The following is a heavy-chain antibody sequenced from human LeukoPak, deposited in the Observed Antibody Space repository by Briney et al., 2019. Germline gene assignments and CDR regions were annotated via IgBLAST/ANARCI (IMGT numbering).Heavy chain of an antibody. V-gene: IGHV4-39*01. J-gene: IGHJ5*02. D-gene: IGHD3-16*01. CDR1: GGSISSSSYY. CDR2: IYYSGST. CDR3: AKKVRGRFDP. Sequence: SETLSLTCTVSGGSISSSSYYWGWIRQPPGKGLEWIGSIYYSGSTYYNPSLKSRVTISVDTSKNQFSLKLSSVTAADTAVYYCAKKVRGRFDPWGQGALVTVSS.